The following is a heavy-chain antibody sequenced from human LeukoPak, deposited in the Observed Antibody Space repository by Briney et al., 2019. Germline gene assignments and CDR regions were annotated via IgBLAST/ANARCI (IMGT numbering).Heavy chain of an antibody. Sequence: GGSLRLSCAASGFTFSSYSMNWVRQAPGKGLEWLSYISGSGGTIYYADSVKGRFTISRDNAENSLYLQMNSLRAEDTAVYYCATDSIRVGATGGSDHWGQGALVTVSS. CDR1: GFTFSSYS. CDR3: ATDSIRVGATGGSDH. D-gene: IGHD1-26*01. J-gene: IGHJ4*02. CDR2: ISGSGGTI. V-gene: IGHV3-48*01.